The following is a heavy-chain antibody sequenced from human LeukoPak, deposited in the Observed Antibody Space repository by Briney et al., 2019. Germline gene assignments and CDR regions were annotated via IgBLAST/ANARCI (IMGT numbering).Heavy chain of an antibody. CDR2: INQDGSEK. D-gene: IGHD6-13*01. CDR3: ARRGYSSSWDIPDY. CDR1: GFSFDSYW. V-gene: IGHV3-7*01. Sequence: GGSLRLSCAASGFSFDSYWMTWVRQAPGKGLEWVANINQDGSEKYYVDSVKGRFTISRDNAKSSLYLQMNSQRAEDTAVYYCARRGYSSSWDIPDYWGQGTLVTVSS. J-gene: IGHJ4*02.